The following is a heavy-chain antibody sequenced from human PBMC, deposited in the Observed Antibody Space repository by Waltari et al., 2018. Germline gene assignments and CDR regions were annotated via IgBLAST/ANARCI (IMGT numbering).Heavy chain of an antibody. CDR2: IYTSGST. J-gene: IGHJ4*02. D-gene: IGHD3-22*01. V-gene: IGHV4-4*07. CDR1: GGSISSYY. CDR3: ARESAIGTRAPDY. Sequence: QVQLQESGPGLLKPSETLSLTCTVSGGSISSYYWSWLRQPAGKGLEGIGRIYTSGSTNYNPSLKSRVTMSVDTSKNQFSLKLSSVTAADTAVYYCARESAIGTRAPDYWGQGTLVTVSS.